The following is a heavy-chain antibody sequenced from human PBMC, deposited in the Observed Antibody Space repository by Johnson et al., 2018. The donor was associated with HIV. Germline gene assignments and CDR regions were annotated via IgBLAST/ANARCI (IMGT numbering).Heavy chain of an antibody. CDR3: ARGGYYDILTGYYALAAFDI. Sequence: QVQLVESGGGVVQPGGSLRLSCAASGFTFSSYGMHWVRQAPGKGLEWVAFTRYDGSNKYYADSVKGRFTISRDNSKNTLYLQMNSLKTEDTAVYYCARGGYYDILTGYYALAAFDIWGQGTMVTVSS. J-gene: IGHJ3*02. D-gene: IGHD3-9*01. CDR2: TRYDGSNK. CDR1: GFTFSSYG. V-gene: IGHV3-30*02.